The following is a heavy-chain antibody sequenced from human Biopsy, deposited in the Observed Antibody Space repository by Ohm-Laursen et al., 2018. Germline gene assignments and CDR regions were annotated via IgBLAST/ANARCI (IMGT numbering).Heavy chain of an antibody. CDR1: GGSVSSNTNY. V-gene: IGHV4-39*01. J-gene: IGHJ5*02. Sequence: GTLSLTCTVSGGSVSSNTNYWAWIRQPPGKGLEWIGSIFYSEIIYYNPSLKSRVSISVDTSKNQFSLTLNSVTAADTAAYYCARHPTGFWFDPWGQGTLVIVSS. CDR3: ARHPTGFWFDP. CDR2: IFYSEII.